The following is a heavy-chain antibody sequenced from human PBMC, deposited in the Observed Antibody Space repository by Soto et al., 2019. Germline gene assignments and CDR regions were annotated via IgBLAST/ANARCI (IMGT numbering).Heavy chain of an antibody. CDR1: GYTFTNYY. CDR2: IDGDSGDT. D-gene: IGHD2-8*01. J-gene: IGHJ6*02. V-gene: IGHV1-2*04. Sequence: QVQLVQSGAEGKKPGASVKVSCKASGYTFTNYYIHWVRQAPGQGLEWMGWIDGDSGDTKDAQKFQGWVTMTRDTSINTAYMELSRLTSDDTAVYYCARTPNNGRAGVYGMDVWGQGTTVTVSS. CDR3: ARTPNNGRAGVYGMDV.